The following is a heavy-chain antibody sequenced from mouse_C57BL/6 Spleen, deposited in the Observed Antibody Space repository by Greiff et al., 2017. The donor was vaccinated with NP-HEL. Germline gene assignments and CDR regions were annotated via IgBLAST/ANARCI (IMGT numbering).Heavy chain of an antibody. V-gene: IGHV5-17*01. Sequence: EVQLVESGGGLVKPGGSLKLSCAASGFTFSDYGMHWVRQAPEQGLEWVAYISSGSSPIYYADTVKGRFTISRDNAKNTLLLQMTRLRSEDTAMYYCARGYHRSHWYFDVWGTGTSVTVSS. CDR3: ARGYHRSHWYFDV. J-gene: IGHJ1*03. CDR1: GFTFSDYG. D-gene: IGHD1-2*01. CDR2: ISSGSSPI.